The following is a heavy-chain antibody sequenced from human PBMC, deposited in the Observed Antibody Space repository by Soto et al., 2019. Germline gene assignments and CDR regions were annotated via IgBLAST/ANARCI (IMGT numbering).Heavy chain of an antibody. CDR2: IYSGGST. CDR1: GFSVSSNY. D-gene: IGHD4-17*01. V-gene: IGHV3-53*05. CDR3: AKDLGDYEFDY. J-gene: IGHJ4*02. Sequence: GGSLRLSCAVSGFSVSSNYMTWVRQAPGKGLEWVSVIYSGGSTYYADSVKGRFTISRDNSKNTLYLQMNSLRAEDTAVYYCAKDLGDYEFDYWGQGTLVTVSS.